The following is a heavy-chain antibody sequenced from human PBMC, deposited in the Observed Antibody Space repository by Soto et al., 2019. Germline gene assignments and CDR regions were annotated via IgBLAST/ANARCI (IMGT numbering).Heavy chain of an antibody. CDR1: GGSFSGYY. CDR2: INHSGST. D-gene: IGHD3-10*01. Sequence: QVQLQQWGAGLLKPSETLSLTCAVYGGSFSGYYWSWIRQPPGTGLEWIGEINHSGSTNYNPSLKSRDPISVDPSKNQFSLKLSSVTAADTAVYYWARVPTMVRGVISGDDYFDYWGQGTLVTVSS. J-gene: IGHJ4*02. V-gene: IGHV4-34*01. CDR3: ARVPTMVRGVISGDDYFDY.